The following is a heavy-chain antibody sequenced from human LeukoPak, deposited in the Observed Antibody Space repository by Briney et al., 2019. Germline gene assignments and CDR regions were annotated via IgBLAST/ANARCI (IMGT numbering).Heavy chain of an antibody. D-gene: IGHD2-8*01. Sequence: SVKVSCKASGGTFGSYAISWVRQAPGQGLEWMGGIIPIFGTANYAQKFQGRVTITTDESTSTAYMELSSLRSEDTAVYYCARVSVLYGESGGSFDPWGQGTLVTVSS. CDR2: IIPIFGTA. V-gene: IGHV1-69*05. CDR3: ARVSVLYGESGGSFDP. J-gene: IGHJ5*02. CDR1: GGTFGSYA.